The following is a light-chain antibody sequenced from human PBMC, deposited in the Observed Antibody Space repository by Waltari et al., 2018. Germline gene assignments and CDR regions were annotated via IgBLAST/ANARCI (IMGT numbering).Light chain of an antibody. CDR1: SGDLVIGNR. V-gene: IGLV2-14*03. J-gene: IGLJ3*02. Sequence: QSALTQPASVSGSPGQSIPISCTGTSGDLVIGNRVSWYQQYTGKAPKLMLYDVSSRPSGVSDRFSGSKSGNTASLTISGLQVEDEADYYCSSYTTNTRVFGGGTKLTVL. CDR2: DVS. CDR3: SSYTTNTRV.